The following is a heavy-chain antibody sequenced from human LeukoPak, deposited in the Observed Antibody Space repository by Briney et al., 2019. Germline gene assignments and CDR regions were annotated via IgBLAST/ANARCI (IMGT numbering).Heavy chain of an antibody. D-gene: IGHD3-22*01. V-gene: IGHV4-34*01. CDR2: INHSGRT. CDR1: GESFNGYY. J-gene: IGHJ4*02. CDR3: ARNYDSSGYYSDY. Sequence: SETLSLTCAVYGESFNGYYWSWIRQPPGKGLEWIGEINHSGRTNYNPSLKSRVTISVDTSKNQFSLKLSSVTAADTAVYYCARNYDSSGYYSDYWGQGTLVTVSS.